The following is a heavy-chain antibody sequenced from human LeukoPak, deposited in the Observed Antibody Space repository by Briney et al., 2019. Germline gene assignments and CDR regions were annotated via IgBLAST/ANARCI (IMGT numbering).Heavy chain of an antibody. CDR1: GYTFTSYY. CDR2: INPSDGST. D-gene: IGHD7-27*01. Sequence: ASVKVSCKASGYTFTSYYMHWVRQAPGQGLEWMGKINPSDGSTRYAQKFQGRVTMTRDMSTSTVYMELSSLRSEDTAVYYCARDHNWGPDYWGQGTLVLVSS. V-gene: IGHV1-46*01. J-gene: IGHJ4*02. CDR3: ARDHNWGPDY.